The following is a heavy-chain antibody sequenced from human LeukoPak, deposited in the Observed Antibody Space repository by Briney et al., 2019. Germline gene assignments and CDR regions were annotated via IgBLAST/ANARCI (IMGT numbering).Heavy chain of an antibody. J-gene: IGHJ4*02. V-gene: IGHV3-48*03. CDR2: IRGSGSNI. D-gene: IGHD6-13*01. Sequence: PGGPLRLFCAVSGFTFSDYEMNWVRQAPGKGLEWISYIRGSGSNIGYADSVKGRFTISRDNARNSLYLQINSLTFEDTAVYYCSKDKKVGQKLDPFDYWGQGTLVTVSA. CDR3: SKDKKVGQKLDPFDY. CDR1: GFTFSDYE.